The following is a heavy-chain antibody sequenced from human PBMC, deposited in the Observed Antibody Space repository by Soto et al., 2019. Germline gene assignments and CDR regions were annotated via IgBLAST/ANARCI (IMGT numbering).Heavy chain of an antibody. CDR2: ISGSGGSI. CDR3: VKGYWKGDV. CDR1: GFTFSTYA. D-gene: IGHD1-1*01. Sequence: EVQLLESGGGLVQPGGSLRLSCAASGFTFSTYAMNWVRQAPGNGLEWVSAISGSGGSIHYSDSVKGRFTISRDNSKHTRYLHMNSLIDEDTAVYHCVKGYWKGDVWGQGTTVTVSS. V-gene: IGHV3-23*01. J-gene: IGHJ6*02.